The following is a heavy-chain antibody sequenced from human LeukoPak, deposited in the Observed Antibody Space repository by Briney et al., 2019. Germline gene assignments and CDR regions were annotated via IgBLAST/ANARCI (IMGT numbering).Heavy chain of an antibody. V-gene: IGHV4-39*01. CDR3: ARGPLAVAGRRAIKRAEYFQH. CDR2: MYYGGNT. CDR1: GGSISSSNYY. Sequence: SETLSLTCTVSGGSISSSNYYWGCVRQSPGKGLEWIGTMYYGGNTYSNPSLKSRVSISVDTSKNQFSLKLSSVTAADTAVYYCARGPLAVAGRRAIKRAEYFQHWGQGTLVTVSS. D-gene: IGHD6-19*01. J-gene: IGHJ1*01.